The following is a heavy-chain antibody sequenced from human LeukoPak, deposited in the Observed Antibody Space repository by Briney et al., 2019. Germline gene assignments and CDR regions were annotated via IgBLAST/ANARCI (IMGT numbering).Heavy chain of an antibody. Sequence: SETLSLTCTVSGVSISSYYWTWIRQSAGKGLEWIGRIYTSGSTYYNPSLKSRVSMSVDTSKNQFSLKLSSVTAADTAVYYCASRLYYYDSSPFDYWGQGTLVTASS. D-gene: IGHD3-22*01. V-gene: IGHV4-4*07. CDR2: IYTSGST. J-gene: IGHJ4*02. CDR1: GVSISSYY. CDR3: ASRLYYYDSSPFDY.